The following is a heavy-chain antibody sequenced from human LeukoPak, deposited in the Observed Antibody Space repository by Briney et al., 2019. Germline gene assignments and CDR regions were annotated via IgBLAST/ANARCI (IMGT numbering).Heavy chain of an antibody. CDR3: ARGDSIVGAHAFDI. Sequence: ASVKVSCKASGYTFTSYGISWVRQAPGQGLEWMGWISAYNGNTNFAQKLQGRVTMTTDTSTSTAYMELRSLRSDDTAVYYCARGDSIVGAHAFDIWGQGTMVTVSS. CDR1: GYTFTSYG. V-gene: IGHV1-18*01. J-gene: IGHJ3*02. D-gene: IGHD1-26*01. CDR2: ISAYNGNT.